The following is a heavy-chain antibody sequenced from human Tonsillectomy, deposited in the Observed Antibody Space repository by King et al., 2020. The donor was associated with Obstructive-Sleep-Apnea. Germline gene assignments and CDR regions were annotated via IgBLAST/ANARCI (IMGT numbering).Heavy chain of an antibody. Sequence: DVQLVESGGGLVQPGRSLRLSCTASGFTFGDYAMSWFRQAPGRGLEWVGFIRSKPYGGTTEYAASVKGRFTISRDDSKSIAYLQMNSLKTEDTAVYYCTRENWNRSFDPWGQGTLVTVSS. CDR3: TRENWNRSFDP. V-gene: IGHV3-49*03. D-gene: IGHD1-1*01. J-gene: IGHJ5*02. CDR1: GFTFGDYA. CDR2: IRSKPYGGTT.